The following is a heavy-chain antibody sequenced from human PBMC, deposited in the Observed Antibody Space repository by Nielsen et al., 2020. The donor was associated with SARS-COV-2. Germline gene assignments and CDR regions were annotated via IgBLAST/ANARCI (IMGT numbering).Heavy chain of an antibody. CDR1: GFSLSTSGMC. CDR2: IDWDDDK. D-gene: IGHD4-23*01. Sequence: SGPTLVKPTQTLTLTCTFSGFSLSTSGMCVSWIRQPPGKALEWLARIDWDDDKYYSASLKTRLTISKDTSKNQVVLTMTNMDPVDTATYYCARTYYGGNSAFFDYWGQGTLVTVSS. J-gene: IGHJ4*02. CDR3: ARTYYGGNSAFFDY. V-gene: IGHV2-70*11.